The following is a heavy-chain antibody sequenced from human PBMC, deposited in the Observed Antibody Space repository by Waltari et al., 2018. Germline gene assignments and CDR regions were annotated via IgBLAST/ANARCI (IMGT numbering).Heavy chain of an antibody. Sequence: QVTLKESGPALMKPTQTLTLTCTFSGFSLSTIGMRVSWIRQPPGKALEWLARIDWDDDKFYSTSLKTRLTISKDTSKNQVVLTMTNMDPVDTATYFCVHSSGTYYFDYWGQGTLVTVSS. V-gene: IGHV2-70*04. D-gene: IGHD3-16*01. CDR2: IDWDDDK. J-gene: IGHJ4*02. CDR3: VHSSGTYYFDY. CDR1: GFSLSTIGMR.